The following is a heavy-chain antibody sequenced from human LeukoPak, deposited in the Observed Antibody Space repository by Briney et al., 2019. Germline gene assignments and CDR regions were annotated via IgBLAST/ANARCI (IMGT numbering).Heavy chain of an antibody. CDR2: ISSSSGSI. J-gene: IGHJ6*04. Sequence: PGGSLRLSCAASGFTFDSYSMNWVRQAPGKGLEWVSSISSSSGSIYYADSVKGRFTISRDNAKNSLYLQMNSLRAEDTAVYYCARGPTMKMDVWGKGTTVTVSS. CDR3: ARGPTMKMDV. V-gene: IGHV3-21*01. D-gene: IGHD3-22*01. CDR1: GFTFDSYS.